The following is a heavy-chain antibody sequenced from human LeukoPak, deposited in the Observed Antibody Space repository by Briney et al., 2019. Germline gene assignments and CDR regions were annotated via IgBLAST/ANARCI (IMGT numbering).Heavy chain of an antibody. CDR2: ITSDGTDS. CDR1: GFTFRSHW. V-gene: IGHV3-74*01. CDR3: VREGYGPGNYPYDS. J-gene: IGHJ4*02. Sequence: PGGSLRLSCVASGFTFRSHWIHWVRQAPGKGLVWVSRITSDGTDSIYADSVKGRFTVSRNNAENTVYLQMNSLRAEDTAVYHCVREGYGPGNYPYDSWGQGTLVTVSS. D-gene: IGHD3-10*01.